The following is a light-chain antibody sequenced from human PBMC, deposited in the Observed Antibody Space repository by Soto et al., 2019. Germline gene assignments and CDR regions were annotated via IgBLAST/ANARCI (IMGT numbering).Light chain of an antibody. J-gene: IGKJ1*01. CDR2: DAS. CDR3: QQYSTSPRT. V-gene: IGKV3D-20*01. CDR1: ESVTSGH. Sequence: EIVLTQSPATLSLSPGERVTLSCGASESVTSGHLAWYQQRPGLAPRLLIYDASIRATGIPDRFSGRGSETDFTLTINRLEPEDFAVYYCQQYSTSPRTFGQGTKVEIK.